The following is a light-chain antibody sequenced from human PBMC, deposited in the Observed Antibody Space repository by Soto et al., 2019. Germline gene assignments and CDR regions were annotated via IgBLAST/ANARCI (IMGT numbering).Light chain of an antibody. CDR2: KVS. V-gene: IGKV2-30*01. Sequence: DVVMTQSPLSLPVTLGQPASISCRSSQSLVYSDGNTYLNWFLQRPGQSPRRLIYKVSKRDSGVPDRFSGSGSGTDLTLKISRVEAEDVGVYYCMQGTHWPPFTFGPGTKVDIK. CDR3: MQGTHWPPFT. CDR1: QSLVYSDGNTY. J-gene: IGKJ3*01.